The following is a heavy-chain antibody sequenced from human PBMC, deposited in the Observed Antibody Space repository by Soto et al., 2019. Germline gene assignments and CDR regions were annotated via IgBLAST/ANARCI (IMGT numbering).Heavy chain of an antibody. CDR3: AKDRGGGSCYTD. V-gene: IGHV3-23*01. CDR1: GLTVYGYA. D-gene: IGHD2-15*01. CDR2: ISSSGGST. J-gene: IGHJ4*02. Sequence: WGSTRISCAASGLTVYGYAMGWVRQAPGKGLEWVSTISSSGGSTYYADSVNGRFTSSRDNSKNTLYLQMNSLRAEDTAVYYCAKDRGGGSCYTDWGQGTLLTVSS.